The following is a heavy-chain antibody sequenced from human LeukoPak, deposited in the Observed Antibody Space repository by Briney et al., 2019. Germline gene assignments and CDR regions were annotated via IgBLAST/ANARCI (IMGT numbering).Heavy chain of an antibody. D-gene: IGHD3-10*01. CDR2: IYYSGST. J-gene: IGHJ4*02. CDR3: AIGSGNFDY. V-gene: IGHV4-59*05. Sequence: KSSETLSLTCTVSGGSISSYYWSWIRQPPGKGLEWIGSIYYSGSTYYNPSLKSRVTISVDTSKNQFSLKLSSVTAADTAVYYCAIGSGNFDYWGQGTLVTVSS. CDR1: GGSISSYY.